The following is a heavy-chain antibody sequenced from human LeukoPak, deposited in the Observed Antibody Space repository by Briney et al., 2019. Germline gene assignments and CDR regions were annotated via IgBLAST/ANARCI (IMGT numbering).Heavy chain of an antibody. Sequence: GGSLRLSCAASGYTFSNYWMHWVRRTPGEGLWWGSHINSYGSITNYAYSVKGRITISRDNAKNTQYLQMNSLRAADTDVYYCVTGNYFDYWGQGTLVTVSS. CDR2: INSYGSIT. CDR3: VTGNYFDY. V-gene: IGHV3-74*01. J-gene: IGHJ4*02. CDR1: GYTFSNYW.